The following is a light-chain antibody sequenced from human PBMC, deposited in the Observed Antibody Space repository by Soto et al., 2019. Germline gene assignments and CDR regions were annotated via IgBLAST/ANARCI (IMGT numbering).Light chain of an antibody. V-gene: IGKV1D-12*01. CDR3: QQANSFPRT. Sequence: DIQMTQSPFSVSASVGDRVTITCRASQAISTWLAWYQQKPGKAPKLLIYAASNLQTGVPSRFSGSGSGTDFTLTISSLQPEDFATYYSQQANSFPRTFGQGTKVEIK. CDR2: AAS. CDR1: QAISTW. J-gene: IGKJ1*01.